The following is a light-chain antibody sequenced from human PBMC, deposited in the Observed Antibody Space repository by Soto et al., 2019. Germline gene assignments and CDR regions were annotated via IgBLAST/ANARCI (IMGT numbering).Light chain of an antibody. CDR2: AAS. Sequence: IQMTQSPSSVSASVGDRVTITCRASQGIYRWLAWYQQKPGKAPKLLIYAASTLESGVPSRFSGSGFGTDFTLTISSLQPEDSATYYCQQANIFHLTFGGGTEVEIK. CDR3: QQANIFHLT. V-gene: IGKV1-12*01. J-gene: IGKJ4*01. CDR1: QGIYRW.